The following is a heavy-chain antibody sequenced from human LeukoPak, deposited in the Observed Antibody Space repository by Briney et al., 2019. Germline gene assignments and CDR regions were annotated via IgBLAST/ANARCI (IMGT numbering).Heavy chain of an antibody. CDR2: IEPDGSEK. Sequence: PGGSLRLSCAASGFTFSSYWMSWVCQAPGKGLEWVANIEPDGSEKYYVDSVKGRFTISRDNAKNSLYLQMNSLRAEDTAVYYCARDRESSSSWLLDYWGQGTLVTVSS. V-gene: IGHV3-7*01. CDR1: GFTFSSYW. D-gene: IGHD6-13*01. CDR3: ARDRESSSSWLLDY. J-gene: IGHJ4*02.